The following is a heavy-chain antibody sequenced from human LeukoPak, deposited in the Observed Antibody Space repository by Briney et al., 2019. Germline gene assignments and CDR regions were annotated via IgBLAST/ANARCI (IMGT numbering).Heavy chain of an antibody. Sequence: GESLKISCKGSGYSFTSYWIGWVRQMPGKGLGWMGIIYPGDSDTGYSPSFQGQVTISADKSISTAYLQWSSLKASDTATYYCARQLVGATYNWFDPWGQGTLVTVSS. D-gene: IGHD1-26*01. CDR2: IYPGDSDT. CDR1: GYSFTSYW. V-gene: IGHV5-51*01. CDR3: ARQLVGATYNWFDP. J-gene: IGHJ5*02.